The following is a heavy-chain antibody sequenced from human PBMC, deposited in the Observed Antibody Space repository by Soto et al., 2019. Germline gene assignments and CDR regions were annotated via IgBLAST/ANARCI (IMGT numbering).Heavy chain of an antibody. CDR3: ARETESYSWNDGLMDV. D-gene: IGHD1-1*01. Sequence: EVPLVESGGGLVKPEGSLRLSCAASGFTFSSFTMNWVRQTPERGLEWITSINSGSSFIYYADSVRGRFTISRDDAKNSLYLQMNSLSAGDTALYYCARETESYSWNDGLMDVWGQGTTVIVSS. J-gene: IGHJ6*02. V-gene: IGHV3-21*01. CDR1: GFTFSSFT. CDR2: INSGSSFI.